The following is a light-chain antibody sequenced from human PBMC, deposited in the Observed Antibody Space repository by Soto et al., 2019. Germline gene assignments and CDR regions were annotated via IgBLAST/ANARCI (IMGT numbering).Light chain of an antibody. CDR1: QDVRND. CDR3: LQDYNYPRT. Sequence: AVQMTQSPSSLSASVGDRVTITCRASQDVRNDLDWYQQKPGKAPKLLIYAASHLQNGVPSRFSGSGSGTHFTLTSSSLQPEDFATYYCLQDYNYPRTFGQGTKLDIK. J-gene: IGKJ2*01. V-gene: IGKV1-6*01. CDR2: AAS.